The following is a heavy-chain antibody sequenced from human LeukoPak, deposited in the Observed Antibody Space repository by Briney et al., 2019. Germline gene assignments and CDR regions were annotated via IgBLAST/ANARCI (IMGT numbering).Heavy chain of an antibody. D-gene: IGHD6-19*01. CDR3: ARDEAGFDY. J-gene: IGHJ4*02. Sequence: GGSLRLSCAASGFTFSSYWMSWVRQAPGKGLEWVANVKQDGSEKYYVDSVKGRFTISRDNSKNTLYLQMNSLRAEDTAMYYCARDEAGFDYWGQGTLVTVSS. CDR1: GFTFSSYW. CDR2: VKQDGSEK. V-gene: IGHV3-7*03.